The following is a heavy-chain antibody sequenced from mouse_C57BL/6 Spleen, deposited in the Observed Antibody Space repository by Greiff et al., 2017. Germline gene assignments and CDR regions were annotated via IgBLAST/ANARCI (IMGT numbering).Heavy chain of an antibody. CDR3: DRKDYGSSGAMNY. D-gene: IGHD1-1*01. V-gene: IGHV14-2*01. CDR2: FDPEDGET. CDR1: GFNIKDYY. Sequence: VQLQQSGAELVKPGASVKLSCTASGFNIKDYYMHWVKQRTEQGLEWIGRFDPEDGETKYAPKFQGKATITADTSSNTAYLLLSSLTAEDTAVYYCDRKDYGSSGAMNYWGQGTSVTVSS. J-gene: IGHJ4*01.